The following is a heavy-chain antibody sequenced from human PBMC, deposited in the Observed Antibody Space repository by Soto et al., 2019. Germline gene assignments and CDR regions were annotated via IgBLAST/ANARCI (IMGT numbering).Heavy chain of an antibody. J-gene: IGHJ4*02. D-gene: IGHD5-18*01. CDR1: GFTFSSYG. V-gene: IGHV3-30*18. CDR3: AKGSTAMTYFDY. CDR2: ISYDGSNK. Sequence: QVQLVESGGGVVQPGRSLRLSCAASGFTFSSYGMHWVRQAPGKGLEWVAVISYDGSNKYYAESVKGRFSISRDNSKNTLYLQMNSLRAEYTAVYYCAKGSTAMTYFDYWGQGTLVTVSS.